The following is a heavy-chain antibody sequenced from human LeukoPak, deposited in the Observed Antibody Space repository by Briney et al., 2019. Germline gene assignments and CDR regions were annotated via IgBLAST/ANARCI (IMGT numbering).Heavy chain of an antibody. CDR1: GGSFSGYY. D-gene: IGHD3-10*01. CDR3: ARVPRGITMVRGVIPHDP. CDR2: INHSGST. Sequence: PSETLSLTCAVYGGSFSGYYWSWIRQPPCKGLEWIGGINHSGSTNDNPSLKHPVTISVDTSKKQFSLKLSSVTAADTAVYYCARVPRGITMVRGVIPHDPWGQGTLVTVSS. J-gene: IGHJ5*02. V-gene: IGHV4-34*01.